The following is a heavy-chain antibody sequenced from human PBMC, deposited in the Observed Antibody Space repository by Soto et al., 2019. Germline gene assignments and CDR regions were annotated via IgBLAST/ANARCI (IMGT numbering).Heavy chain of an antibody. D-gene: IGHD3-16*02. CDR1: GFTVSSNY. CDR3: AREFGGVISFYDY. J-gene: IGHJ4*02. V-gene: IGHV3-66*01. CDR2: IYSGGST. Sequence: EVQLVESGGGLVQPGGSLRLSCAASGFTVSSNYMSWVRQAPGKGLEWVSVIYSGGSTYYADSVKGRFTISRDNSKNTLYLQMHSLRAEDTAVYYCAREFGGVISFYDYWGQGTLVTVSS.